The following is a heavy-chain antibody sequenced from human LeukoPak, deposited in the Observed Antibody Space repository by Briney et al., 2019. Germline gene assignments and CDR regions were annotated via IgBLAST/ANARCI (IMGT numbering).Heavy chain of an antibody. CDR1: GDTFTKYH. CDR3: AIEYTGSSYLDH. CDR2: INLSGGNP. J-gene: IGHJ4*02. Sequence: GASVKVSCKASGDTFTKYHMHWVRQAPGQGLEWMGLINLSGGNPIYAQNFQGRVTMTWDTSTSTGYMDLSSLRSEGTAVYFCAIEYTGSSYLDHWGQGTLVTVSS. D-gene: IGHD1-26*01. V-gene: IGHV1-46*01.